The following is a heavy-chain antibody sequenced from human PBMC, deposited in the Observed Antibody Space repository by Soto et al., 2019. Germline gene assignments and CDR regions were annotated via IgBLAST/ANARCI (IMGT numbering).Heavy chain of an antibody. D-gene: IGHD3-10*01. CDR2: IYYSGST. Sequence: SETLSLTCTVSGGSISSCDYYWSWIRQPPGKGLEWIGYIYYSGSTYYNPSLKSRVTISVDTSKNQFSLKLSSVTAADTAVYYCAREVTYYYGSGSYSWGQGTLVTVSS. CDR3: AREVTYYYGSGSYS. V-gene: IGHV4-30-4*01. J-gene: IGHJ5*02. CDR1: GGSISSCDYY.